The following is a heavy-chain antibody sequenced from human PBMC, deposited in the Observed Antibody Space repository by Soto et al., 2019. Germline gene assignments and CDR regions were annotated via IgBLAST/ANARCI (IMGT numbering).Heavy chain of an antibody. V-gene: IGHV4-34*01. J-gene: IGHJ4*02. CDR3: ARGNVEMANGVLDY. CDR2: INHSGST. D-gene: IGHD6-6*01. CDR1: AGSFSGYY. Sequence: QVQLQQWGAGLLKPSETLSLTCAVYAGSFSGYYWSWIRQPPGKGLEWIGEINHSGSTNYNPSLKSRVTISVDTSKNQFSLKLSSVTAADTAVYYCARGNVEMANGVLDYWGQGTLVTVSA.